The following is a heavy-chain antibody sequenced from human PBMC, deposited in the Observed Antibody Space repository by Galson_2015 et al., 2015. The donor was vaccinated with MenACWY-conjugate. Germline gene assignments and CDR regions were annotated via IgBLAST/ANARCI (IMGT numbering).Heavy chain of an antibody. CDR2: ISSSSSYI. CDR1: GFTFSSYS. CDR3: ARGRGYSGYDTGY. V-gene: IGHV3-21*01. D-gene: IGHD5-12*01. J-gene: IGHJ4*02. Sequence: SLRLSCAASGFTFSSYSMNWVRQAPGKGLEWVSSISSSSSYIYYADSVKGRFTISRDNAKNSLYLQMNSLRAEDTAVYYCARGRGYSGYDTGYWGQGTLVTVSS.